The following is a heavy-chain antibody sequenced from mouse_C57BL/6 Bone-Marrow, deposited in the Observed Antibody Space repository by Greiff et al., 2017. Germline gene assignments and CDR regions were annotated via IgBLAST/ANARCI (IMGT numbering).Heavy chain of an antibody. CDR1: GYTFTGYW. V-gene: IGHV1-9*01. CDR2: ILPGSGST. Sequence: QVQLKESGAELMKPGASVKLSCKATGYTFTGYWLEWVKQRPGHGLEWIGEILPGSGSTNYNEKFKGKATFTAATSSNTAYMQLCGLTTEDSAIYYCAEELSYWYFDVWGTGTTVTVSS. CDR3: AEELSYWYFDV. D-gene: IGHD4-1*01. J-gene: IGHJ1*03.